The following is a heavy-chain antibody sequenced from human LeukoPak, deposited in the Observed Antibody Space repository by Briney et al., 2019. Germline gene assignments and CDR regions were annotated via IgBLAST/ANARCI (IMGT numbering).Heavy chain of an antibody. V-gene: IGHV3-74*01. CDR3: AKDGSYDFWSGYYAPRGYFDY. CDR1: GFTFSSYW. CDR2: INSDGDIT. J-gene: IGHJ4*02. D-gene: IGHD3-3*01. Sequence: PGGSLRLSCVASGFTFSSYWMHWVRQAPGKGLVWVSRINSDGDITSYADSVKGRFTISRDNSKNTLYLQMNSLRAEDTAVYYCAKDGSYDFWSGYYAPRGYFDYWGQGTLVTVSS.